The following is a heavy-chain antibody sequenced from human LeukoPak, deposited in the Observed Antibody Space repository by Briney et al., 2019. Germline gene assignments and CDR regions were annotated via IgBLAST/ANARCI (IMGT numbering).Heavy chain of an antibody. CDR2: INSDGTST. D-gene: IGHD4-17*01. CDR3: ARALRETVTTGYGMDV. V-gene: IGHV3-74*01. J-gene: IGHJ6*02. Sequence: GGSLRLSCAASGFTFSSYWMHWVRQAPGEGLVWVSRINSDGTSTSYADSVKGRFTISRDNAKNTLYLQMNSLRPEDMAVYYCARALRETVTTGYGMDVWGQGTTVTVSS. CDR1: GFTFSSYW.